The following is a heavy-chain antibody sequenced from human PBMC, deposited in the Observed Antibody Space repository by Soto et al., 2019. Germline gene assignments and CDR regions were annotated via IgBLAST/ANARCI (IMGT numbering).Heavy chain of an antibody. D-gene: IGHD2-2*01. CDR2: IYYSGST. Sequence: ASETLSLTCTVSGGSISSSSYYWGWIRQPPGKGLEWIGSIYYSGSTYYNPSLKSRVTISVDTSKNQFSLKLSSVTAADTAVYYCASTSEKDIVVVPAGFDYWGQGTLVTVSS. V-gene: IGHV4-39*01. CDR1: GGSISSSSYY. CDR3: ASTSEKDIVVVPAGFDY. J-gene: IGHJ4*02.